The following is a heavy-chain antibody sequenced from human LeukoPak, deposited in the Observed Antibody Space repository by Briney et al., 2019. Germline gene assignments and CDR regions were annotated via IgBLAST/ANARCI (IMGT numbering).Heavy chain of an antibody. Sequence: ASVKVSFKASGYTFTIYSITWVRQAPGQGLEWMAWISTFNGNTKYAQKFQGRVTMTTDTSTSTAYMELRSLRSDDTAVYYCARGNWNDPKVHSDYWGQGTLVTVSS. V-gene: IGHV1-18*01. CDR3: ARGNWNDPKVHSDY. D-gene: IGHD1-1*01. CDR2: ISTFNGNT. CDR1: GYTFTIYS. J-gene: IGHJ4*02.